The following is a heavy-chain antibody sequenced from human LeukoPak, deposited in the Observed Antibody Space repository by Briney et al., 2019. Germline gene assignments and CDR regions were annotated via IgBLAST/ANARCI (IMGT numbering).Heavy chain of an antibody. D-gene: IGHD3-22*01. CDR3: ARVFDSSGYAP. CDR2: ISYDGSNK. Sequence: GGSLRLSCAASGFTFSTYAMSWVRQAPGRGLEWVAVISYDGSNKYYADSVKGRFTISRDNSKNTLYLQMNSLRAEDTAVYYCARVFDSSGYAPWGQGTLVTVSS. V-gene: IGHV3-30*04. CDR1: GFTFSTYA. J-gene: IGHJ5*02.